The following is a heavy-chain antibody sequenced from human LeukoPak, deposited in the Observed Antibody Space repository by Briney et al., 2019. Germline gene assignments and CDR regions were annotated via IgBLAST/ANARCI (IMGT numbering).Heavy chain of an antibody. V-gene: IGHV6-1*01. CDR3: ARGEGAVAGILGY. CDR2: TYYRSRWYN. J-gene: IGHJ4*02. D-gene: IGHD6-19*01. CDR1: GDSVSGNSAA. Sequence: SQTLSLTCAISGDSVSGNSAAWNWIRQSPSRGLEWLGRTYYRSRWYNDYAVSVKSRITINPDTSKNQFSLQLNSVTPEDTAVYHCARGEGAVAGILGYWGQGTLVTVSS.